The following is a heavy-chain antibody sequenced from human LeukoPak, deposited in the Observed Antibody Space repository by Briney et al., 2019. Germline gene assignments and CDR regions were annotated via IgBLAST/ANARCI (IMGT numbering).Heavy chain of an antibody. CDR1: GFTFSSYE. Sequence: GGSLRLSCAASGFTFSSYEMNWVRQAPGKGLEWVSAISGSGGSTYYADSVKGRFTISRDNSKNTLYLQMNSLRAEDTAVYYCAKTPITMIVVVMYFDYWGQGTLVTVSS. V-gene: IGHV3-23*01. D-gene: IGHD3-22*01. J-gene: IGHJ4*02. CDR3: AKTPITMIVVVMYFDY. CDR2: ISGSGGST.